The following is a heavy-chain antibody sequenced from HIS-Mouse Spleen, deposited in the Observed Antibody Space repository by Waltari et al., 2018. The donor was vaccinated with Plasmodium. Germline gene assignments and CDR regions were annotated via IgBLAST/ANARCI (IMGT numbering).Heavy chain of an antibody. CDR3: ARVVTIFGVVIDY. V-gene: IGHV3-48*02. D-gene: IGHD3-3*01. J-gene: IGHJ4*02. CDR2: ISSSSSTI. Sequence: EVQLVESGGGLVQPGGSLRPSCAASGFTFSNSSMTWVRQAPGKGLEWVSYISSSSSTIYYADSVKGRFTISRDNAKNSLYLQMNSLRDEDTAVYYCARVVTIFGVVIDYWGQGTLVTVSS. CDR1: GFTFSNSS.